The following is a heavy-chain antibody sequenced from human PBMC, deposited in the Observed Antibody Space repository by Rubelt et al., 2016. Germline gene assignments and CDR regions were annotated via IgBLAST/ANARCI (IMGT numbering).Heavy chain of an antibody. CDR1: GFTFSNYV. J-gene: IGHJ4*02. CDR2: ISGTGGT. D-gene: IGHD4-17*01. CDR3: ANHLTTGSPFEY. Sequence: VQLLESGGGLVQPGGSLRLSCAASGFTFSNYVMSWVRRAPGRGLEWVSAISGTGGTFYAESVKGRLTSARDKSKNALYLQMNSLRAEDTAVYYCANHLTTGSPFEYWGQGILVTVSS. V-gene: IGHV3-23*01.